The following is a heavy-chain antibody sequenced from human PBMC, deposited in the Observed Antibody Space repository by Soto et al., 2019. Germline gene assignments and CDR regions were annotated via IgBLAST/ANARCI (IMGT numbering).Heavy chain of an antibody. V-gene: IGHV2-70*01. CDR2: IDWDDDK. CDR3: ARIRHVPGEGYDILTGYPYYYYYGMDV. CDR1: GFSLSTSGMC. Sequence: GSGPTLVNPTQTLTLTCTFSGFSLSTSGMCVSWIRQPPGKALEWLALIDWDDDKYYSTSLKTRLTISKDTSKNQVVLTMTNMDPVDTATYYCARIRHVPGEGYDILTGYPYYYYYGMDVWGQGTTVTVSS. J-gene: IGHJ6*02. D-gene: IGHD3-9*01.